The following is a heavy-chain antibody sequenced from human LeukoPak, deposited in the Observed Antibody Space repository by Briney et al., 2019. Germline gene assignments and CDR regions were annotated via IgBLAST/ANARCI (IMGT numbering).Heavy chain of an antibody. J-gene: IGHJ3*01. Sequence: ASVKVSCKASGYTFTSYYMHWVRQAPGQGLEWMGIINPSGGSTSYAQKFQGRVTMTRDTSTSTVYMELSSLRSEDTAVYFCASRGDKRLGGVMGAPPWRWGQGTMVTVSS. CDR3: ASRGDKRLGGVMGAPPWR. CDR1: GYTFTSYY. CDR2: INPSGGST. D-gene: IGHD3-16*01. V-gene: IGHV1-46*01.